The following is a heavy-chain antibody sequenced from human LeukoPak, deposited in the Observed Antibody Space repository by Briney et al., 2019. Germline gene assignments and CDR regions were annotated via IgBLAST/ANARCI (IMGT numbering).Heavy chain of an antibody. V-gene: IGHV3-30*03. CDR1: GFTFSSYG. Sequence: SGGSLRLSCAASGFTFSSYGMHWVRQAPGKGLEWVAVISYDGSNKYYADSVKGRFTISRDNSKNTLYLQMNSLRAEDTAVYYCASHDYVWGSYRCGAFDIWGQGTMVTVSS. CDR2: ISYDGSNK. CDR3: ASHDYVWGSYRCGAFDI. J-gene: IGHJ3*02. D-gene: IGHD3-16*02.